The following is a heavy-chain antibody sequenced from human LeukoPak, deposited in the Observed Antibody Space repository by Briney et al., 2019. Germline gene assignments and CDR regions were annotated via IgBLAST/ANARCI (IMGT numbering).Heavy chain of an antibody. J-gene: IGHJ5*02. CDR2: IYYNGRA. D-gene: IGHD3-22*01. CDR1: GGSISNYY. CDR3: ARGDYSDSQRFDP. V-gene: IGHV4-59*01. Sequence: SETLSLTCTVSGGSISNYYWSWIRQPPGKGLEFIGYIYYNGRADYNPSPKSRVTMSVDTSKNHFSLKLTSVTAADTAVYFCARGDYSDSQRFDPWGQGILVTVSS.